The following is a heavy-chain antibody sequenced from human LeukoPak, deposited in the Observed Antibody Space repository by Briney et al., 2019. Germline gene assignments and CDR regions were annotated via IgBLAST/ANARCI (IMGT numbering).Heavy chain of an antibody. D-gene: IGHD6-19*01. CDR1: GGSISSYY. CDR3: AREAGTFDY. CDR2: IYYSGST. Sequence: SETLSLTCTVSGGSISSYYWSWIRQPPGKGLEWIGYIYYSGSTNYNPSLKSRVTMSVDTSKNQFSLKLSSVTAADTAVYYCAREAGTFDYWGQGTLVTVSS. V-gene: IGHV4-59*12. J-gene: IGHJ4*02.